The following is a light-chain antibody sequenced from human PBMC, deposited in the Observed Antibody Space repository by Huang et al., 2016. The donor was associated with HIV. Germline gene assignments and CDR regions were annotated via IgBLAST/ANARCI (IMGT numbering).Light chain of an antibody. CDR2: AAS. CDR3: QQSYSTLPYT. V-gene: IGKV1-39*01. J-gene: IGKJ2*01. Sequence: IQMTQSPSSLSASVGDRVTITCRASQSISSHLNWYQQKPGKAPKFLIYAASSLQSGVPSRFCGSGSGTDFTLTISSLQPEDFATYYCQQSYSTLPYTFGQGTKLKIK. CDR1: QSISSH.